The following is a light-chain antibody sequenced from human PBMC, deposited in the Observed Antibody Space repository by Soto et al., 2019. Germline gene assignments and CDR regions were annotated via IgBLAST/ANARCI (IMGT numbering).Light chain of an antibody. CDR3: QQYGSSPPST. CDR2: GAS. CDR1: QSVSSSY. J-gene: IGKJ5*01. V-gene: IGKV3-20*01. Sequence: EIVLTQSTCTVSFSPWERSTLAEVAIQSVSSSYLAWHQQKPGQAPRLLIYGASSRATGIPDRFSGSGSGTDFTLTISSLEPEDFAVYYCQQYGSSPPSTFGQGTRLEIK.